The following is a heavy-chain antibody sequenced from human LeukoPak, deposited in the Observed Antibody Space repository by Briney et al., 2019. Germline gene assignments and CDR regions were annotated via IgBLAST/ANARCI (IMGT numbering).Heavy chain of an antibody. CDR1: GYTFTSYY. V-gene: IGHV1-69*13. CDR3: ARAAAAGDETLDY. CDR2: IIPIFGTA. J-gene: IGHJ4*02. Sequence: ASVKVSCKASGYTFTSYYMHWVRQAPGQGLEWMGGIIPIFGTANYAQKFQGRVTITADESTSTAYMELSSLRSEDTAVYYCARAAAAGDETLDYWGQGTLVTVSS. D-gene: IGHD6-13*01.